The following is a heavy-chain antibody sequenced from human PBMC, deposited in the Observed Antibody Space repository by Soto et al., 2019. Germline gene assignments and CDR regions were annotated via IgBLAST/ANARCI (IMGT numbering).Heavy chain of an antibody. CDR2: ITGRGDST. CDR1: GFTFSNYA. V-gene: IGHV3-23*01. CDR3: ARVRPYYDN. Sequence: PGGSLRLSCAASGFTFSNYAMNWVRQAPGKGLEWVSAITGRGDSTYYADSVKGRFTISRDNSKNTLYLQMNSLRAEDTAVYFCARVRPYYDNWGQGTLVT. J-gene: IGHJ4*02.